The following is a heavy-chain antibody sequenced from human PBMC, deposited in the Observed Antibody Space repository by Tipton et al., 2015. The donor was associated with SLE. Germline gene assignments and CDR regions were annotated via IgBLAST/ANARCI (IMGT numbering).Heavy chain of an antibody. D-gene: IGHD6-13*01. V-gene: IGHV1-69*05. CDR2: IIPIFGTA. CDR1: GGTFSSYA. CDR3: TRGRLGKQQFDY. J-gene: IGHJ4*02. Sequence: QLVQSGSEVKKPGSSVKVSCKASGGTFSSYAISWVRQAPGQGLEWMGGIIPIFGTANYAQKFQGRVTITTDESTSTAYMELSSLRSEDTAVYYCTRGRLGKQQFDYWGQGTLVTVSS.